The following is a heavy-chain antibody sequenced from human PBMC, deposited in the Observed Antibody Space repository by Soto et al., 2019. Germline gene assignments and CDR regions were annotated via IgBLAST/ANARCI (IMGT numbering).Heavy chain of an antibody. CDR1: GYTFSNYW. Sequence: EVQLVQSGAEVKKPGESLRISCEGSGYTFSNYWIAWVRQMPGKGLECMGIIYPGDSDTRYSPSFQGQVIISADKSISTAYLQWSSLKASDTATYYCARHGGYNGHGGDYYYYGMDVWGQGTTVTVSS. CDR3: ARHGGYNGHGGDYYYYGMDV. V-gene: IGHV5-51*01. J-gene: IGHJ6*02. CDR2: IYPGDSDT. D-gene: IGHD1-26*01.